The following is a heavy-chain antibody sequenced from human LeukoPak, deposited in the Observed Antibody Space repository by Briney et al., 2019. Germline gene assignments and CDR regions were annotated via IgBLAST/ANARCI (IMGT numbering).Heavy chain of an antibody. CDR3: AGRPYDSSGYIYYFDY. V-gene: IGHV5-51*01. CDR2: IYPGDSDT. Sequence: RGESLQISCKGFGYSFTSYWIGWVRPLPGKGLGWMGIIYPGDSDTRYSPSFQGQVTISANKSISTAYLQWSSLKASDTAMYYCAGRPYDSSGYIYYFDYWGQGTLVTVSS. J-gene: IGHJ4*02. D-gene: IGHD3-22*01. CDR1: GYSFTSYW.